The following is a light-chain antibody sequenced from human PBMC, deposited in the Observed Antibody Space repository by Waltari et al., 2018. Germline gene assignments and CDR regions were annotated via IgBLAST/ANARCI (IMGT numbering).Light chain of an antibody. V-gene: IGKV3-11*01. CDR1: QSVRKD. CDR3: QQRNDWPLT. J-gene: IGKJ4*02. Sequence: EIVLTQSPATLSLSPGERATLSCRASQSVRKDLAWYQQKPGQAPRLLIYDTSNRETGIPARFTGSGSGTDFTLTISNVEPEDFAVYYRQQRNDWPLTFGGGTKVEIK. CDR2: DTS.